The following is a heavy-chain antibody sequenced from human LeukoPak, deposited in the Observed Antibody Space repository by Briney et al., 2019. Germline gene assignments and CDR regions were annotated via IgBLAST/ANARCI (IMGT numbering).Heavy chain of an antibody. CDR3: ARDWGIIPQPYFYY. J-gene: IGHJ4*02. CDR2: ISSSGSYI. Sequence: GGSLRLSCAASGFTFSSYSMNWVRQAPGKGLEWVSSISSSGSYIYYADSVKGRFTISRDNAKNSLYLQMNSLGAEDTAVYYCARDWGIIPQPYFYYWGQGTLVTVSS. V-gene: IGHV3-21*01. D-gene: IGHD3-16*01. CDR1: GFTFSSYS.